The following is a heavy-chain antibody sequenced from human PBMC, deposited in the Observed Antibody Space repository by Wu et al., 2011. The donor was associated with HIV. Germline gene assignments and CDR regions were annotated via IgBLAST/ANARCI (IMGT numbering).Heavy chain of an antibody. CDR3: ARGSGYHFNYNYLVV. D-gene: IGHD3-22*01. CDR2: FDPEDGKR. V-gene: IGHV1-24*01. CDR1: GYTLTELS. J-gene: IGHJ6*03. Sequence: QVQLVQSGAEVKKPGASVKVSCKVSGYTLTELSMHWVRQAPGKGLEWMGGFDPEDGKRIYAQKFQGRVTMTEDTSTDTAYMELSSLRSEDAAVYYCARGSGYHFNYNYLVVWGKGTTVTVSS.